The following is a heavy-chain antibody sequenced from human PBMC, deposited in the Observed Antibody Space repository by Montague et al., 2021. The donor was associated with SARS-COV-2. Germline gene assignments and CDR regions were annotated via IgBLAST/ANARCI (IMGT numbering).Heavy chain of an antibody. D-gene: IGHD3-10*01. V-gene: IGHV4-39*01. Sequence: SETLSLTCSVSGGSITSSSYYWGWIRQSPDKGLEWIGNIYYSGSTYYNPSLKSRVTISVDTSKYQFSLKLSSVTAADTAVYYCVSLWKHGSGSHYAPWDYYNYGVDVWGQGTTVTVSS. J-gene: IGHJ6*02. CDR3: VSLWKHGSGSHYAPWDYYNYGVDV. CDR2: IYYSGST. CDR1: GGSITSSSYY.